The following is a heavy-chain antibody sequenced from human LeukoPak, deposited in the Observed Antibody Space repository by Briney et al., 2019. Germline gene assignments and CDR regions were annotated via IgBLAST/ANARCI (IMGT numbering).Heavy chain of an antibody. V-gene: IGHV3-23*01. CDR3: AKGRGATVNDPVDQ. CDR1: GFTFSSYA. Sequence: PGGSLRLSCAASGFTFSSYAMSWVRQSPGKGLEWVSSFGGSDRSATYSADSVKGRFTISRDNSRNTLYLQMSDLRADDTAVYYCAKGRGATVNDPVDQWCQGTLVTVSS. D-gene: IGHD1-26*01. J-gene: IGHJ4*02. CDR2: FGGSDRSAT.